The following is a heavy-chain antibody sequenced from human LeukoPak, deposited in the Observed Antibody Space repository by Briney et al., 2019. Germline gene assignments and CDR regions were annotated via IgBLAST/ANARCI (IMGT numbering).Heavy chain of an antibody. D-gene: IGHD2-21*01. CDR2: IYYSGST. CDR3: ARSVRGSNSGFVDY. V-gene: IGHV4-39*01. Sequence: SETLSLTGTVSGGSISSSSYYWGWIRQPPGKGLEWIGSIYYSGSTYYNPSLKSRVTISVDTSKNQFSLKLSSVTAADTAVYYCARSVRGSNSGFVDYWGQGTLVTVSS. J-gene: IGHJ4*02. CDR1: GGSISSSSYY.